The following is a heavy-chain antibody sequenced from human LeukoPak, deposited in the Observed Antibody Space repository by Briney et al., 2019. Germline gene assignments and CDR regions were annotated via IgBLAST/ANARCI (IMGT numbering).Heavy chain of an antibody. CDR1: GFTFSSYS. CDR3: ARKAQYNGHYPLDY. D-gene: IGHD1-7*01. V-gene: IGHV3-21*04. CDR2: ISSSSSYI. J-gene: IGHJ4*02. Sequence: GGSLRLSCAASGFTFSSYSMNWVRQAPGKGLEWVSSISSSSSYIYYADSVKGRFTISRGNAKNSLYLQMNSLRAEDTALYFCARKAQYNGHYPLDYWGQGTLVTVSS.